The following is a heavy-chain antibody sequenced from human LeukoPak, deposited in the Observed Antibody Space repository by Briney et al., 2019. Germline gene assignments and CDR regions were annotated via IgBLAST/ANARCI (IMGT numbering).Heavy chain of an antibody. CDR1: GGSFSGYY. Sequence: SETLSLTCAVYGGSFSGYYWSWIRQPPGRGLEWIGEINHSGSTNYNPSLKSRVTISVDTSKNQFSLKLSSVTAADTAVYYCARGRNFWSGYLSAGREHYFDYWGQGTLVTVSS. CDR3: ARGRNFWSGYLSAGREHYFDY. V-gene: IGHV4-34*01. CDR2: INHSGST. J-gene: IGHJ4*02. D-gene: IGHD3-3*01.